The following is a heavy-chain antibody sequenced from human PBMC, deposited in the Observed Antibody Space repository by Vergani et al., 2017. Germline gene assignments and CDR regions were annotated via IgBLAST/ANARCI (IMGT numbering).Heavy chain of an antibody. CDR1: GFTFNHYA. D-gene: IGHD2-2*01. CDR2: ISGSGGST. Sequence: EVQLLESGGDLVQPGWSLRLSCAASGFTFNHYAMNWVRQAPGKGLEWVSGISGSGGSTYYAGSVKGRFTISRDSSKNTLYLQMNSLSAGDTAVYYCAKDIIVVVPAAFGYWGQGTLVTVSS. CDR3: AKDIIVVVPAAFGY. J-gene: IGHJ4*02. V-gene: IGHV3-23*01.